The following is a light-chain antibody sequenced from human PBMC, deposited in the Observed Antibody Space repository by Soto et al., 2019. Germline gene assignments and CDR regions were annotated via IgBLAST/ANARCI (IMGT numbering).Light chain of an antibody. CDR3: SSYTSRTNPYV. CDR1: SSDVGGYNY. J-gene: IGLJ1*01. CDR2: QVS. Sequence: QSVLTQPASVSGSPGQSITISCTGTSSDVGGYNYVSWFQHHPGKAPKLVLYQVSYRPSGVSHRFSGSKSGNTASLTIFGLQAEDEADYYCSSYTSRTNPYVFGTGTKVTVL. V-gene: IGLV2-14*01.